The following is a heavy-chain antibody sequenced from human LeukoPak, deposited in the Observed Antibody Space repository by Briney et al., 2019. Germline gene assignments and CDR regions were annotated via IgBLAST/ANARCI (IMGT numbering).Heavy chain of an antibody. CDR3: ARGHDNTGYNYFDY. V-gene: IGHV1-2*02. CDR2: INPNSGGT. D-gene: IGHD3-9*01. Sequence: ASVKVSCKASGYTFIDYYIHWVRQAPGQGLERMAWINPNSGGTNYAQKFQGRVTMTRDTSINTTFMDLSSLTSDDTAVYYCARGHDNTGYNYFDYWGQGTLVAVSS. J-gene: IGHJ4*02. CDR1: GYTFIDYY.